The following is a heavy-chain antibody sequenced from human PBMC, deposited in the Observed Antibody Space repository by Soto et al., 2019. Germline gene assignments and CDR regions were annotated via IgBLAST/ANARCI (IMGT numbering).Heavy chain of an antibody. CDR3: ARQDDYGDYYYYMDV. Sequence: PSETLSLTCTVSGGSISSYYWSWIRQPPGKGLEWIGYIYYSGSTNYNPSLKSRVTISVDTSKNQFSLKLSSVTAADTAVYYCARQDDYGDYYYYMDVWGKGTTVTVSS. CDR1: GGSISSYY. D-gene: IGHD4-17*01. CDR2: IYYSGST. J-gene: IGHJ6*03. V-gene: IGHV4-59*08.